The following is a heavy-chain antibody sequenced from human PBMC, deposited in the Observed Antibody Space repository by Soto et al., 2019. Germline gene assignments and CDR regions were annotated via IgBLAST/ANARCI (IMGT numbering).Heavy chain of an antibody. CDR1: GYTFTGYY. V-gene: IGHV1-2*04. Sequence: GASVKVSCKASGYTFTGYYMHWVRQAPGQGLEWMGWINPNSGGTNYAQKFQGWVTMTRDTSISTAYMELSRLRSDDTAVYYCARGGGLRFLEWFPRDYYYGMDVWGQGTTVTVSS. J-gene: IGHJ6*02. CDR3: ARGGGLRFLEWFPRDYYYGMDV. CDR2: INPNSGGT. D-gene: IGHD3-3*01.